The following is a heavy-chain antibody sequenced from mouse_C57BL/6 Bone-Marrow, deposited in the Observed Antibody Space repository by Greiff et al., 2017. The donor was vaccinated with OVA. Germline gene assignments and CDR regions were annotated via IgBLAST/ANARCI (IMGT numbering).Heavy chain of an antibody. J-gene: IGHJ2*01. Sequence: DVQLVESGPGLVKPSQSLSLTCSVTGYSITSGYYWNWIRQFPGNKLEWMGYISYDGSNNYNPSLKNRISITRDTSKNQFFLKLNSVTTEDTATYYCAREAPDYFDYWGQGTTLTVSS. CDR1: GYSITSGYY. CDR2: ISYDGSN. V-gene: IGHV3-6*01. CDR3: AREAPDYFDY.